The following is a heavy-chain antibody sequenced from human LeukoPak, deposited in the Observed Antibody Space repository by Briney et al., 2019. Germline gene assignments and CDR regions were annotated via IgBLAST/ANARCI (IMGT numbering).Heavy chain of an antibody. V-gene: IGHV1-69*06. Sequence: ASVKVSCKASGGTFSSYAISWVRQAPGQGLEWMGGIIPIFGTANYAQKFQGRVTITADKSTSTAYMELSSLRSEDTAVYYCARIAEPAPYYMDVWGKGTTVTVSS. CDR1: GGTFSSYA. CDR3: ARIAEPAPYYMDV. CDR2: IIPIFGTA. J-gene: IGHJ6*03. D-gene: IGHD1-14*01.